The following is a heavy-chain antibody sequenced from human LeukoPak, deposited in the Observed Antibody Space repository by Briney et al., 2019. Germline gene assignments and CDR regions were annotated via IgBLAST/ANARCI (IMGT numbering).Heavy chain of an antibody. CDR2: NSWNSGSI. V-gene: IGHV3-9*01. D-gene: IGHD6-6*01. CDR1: GFTFDDYA. J-gene: IGHJ6*02. Sequence: GRSLRLSCAASGFTFDDYAMRWVRPAPGKGLEWVSGNSWNSGSIGYADSVKGRFTISRDNAKNSLYLQVNSLRAEDTALYYCASSSSSDYYYYSMDVWGQGTTVTVSS. CDR3: ASSSSSDYYYYSMDV.